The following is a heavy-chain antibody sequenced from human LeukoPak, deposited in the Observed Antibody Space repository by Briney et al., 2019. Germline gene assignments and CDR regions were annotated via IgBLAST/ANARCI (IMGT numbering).Heavy chain of an antibody. CDR3: ARAVKGYYYDSSGYYERAFDI. CDR2: IYHSGST. CDR1: GGSISSSNW. V-gene: IGHV4-4*02. J-gene: IGHJ3*02. Sequence: SGTLSLTCAVSGGSISSSNWWSWVRQPPGKGLEWIGEIYHSGSTNYNPSLKSRVTISVDKSKNQFSLKLSSVTAADTAVYYCARAVKGYYYDSSGYYERAFDIWGQGTMVTVSP. D-gene: IGHD3-22*01.